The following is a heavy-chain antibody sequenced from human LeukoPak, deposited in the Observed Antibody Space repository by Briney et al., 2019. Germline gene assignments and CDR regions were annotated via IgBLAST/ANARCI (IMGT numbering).Heavy chain of an antibody. Sequence: ASVKVSCKASGYTFTSYYMHWVRQAPGQGLEWMGIINPSGGSTSYAQKFQGRVTMTKDTSTSTVYMELSSLRSEDTAVYYCAKEATVTTPHFDYWGQGTLVTVSS. CDR3: AKEATVTTPHFDY. CDR1: GYTFTSYY. CDR2: INPSGGST. D-gene: IGHD4-17*01. V-gene: IGHV1-46*01. J-gene: IGHJ4*02.